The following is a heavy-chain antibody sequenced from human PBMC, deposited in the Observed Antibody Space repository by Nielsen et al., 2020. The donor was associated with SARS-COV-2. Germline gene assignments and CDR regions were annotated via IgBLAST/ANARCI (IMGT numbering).Heavy chain of an antibody. J-gene: IGHJ6*02. CDR3: AREGPYCSGGSCYYYYGMDV. Sequence: GESLKISCAASGFTFSSYSMNWVRQAPGKGLEWVSSISSSSSTIYYADSVKGRFTISRDNAKNSLYLQMNSLRDEDTAVYYCAREGPYCSGGSCYYYYGMDVWGQGTTVTVSS. D-gene: IGHD2-15*01. CDR1: GFTFSSYS. CDR2: ISSSSSTI. V-gene: IGHV3-48*02.